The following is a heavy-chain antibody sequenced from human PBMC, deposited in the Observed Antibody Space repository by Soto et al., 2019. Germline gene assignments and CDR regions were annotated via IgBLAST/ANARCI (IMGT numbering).Heavy chain of an antibody. V-gene: IGHV4-34*01. J-gene: IGHJ4*02. CDR1: GGSFSGYY. D-gene: IGHD2-15*01. Sequence: SETLSLTCAVYGGSFSGYYWSWIRQPPGKGLEWIGEINHSGSTNYNPSLKSRVTISVDTSKNQFSLKLSSVTAADTAVYYCARESHVVVVAATESTPGNFDYWGQGTLVTVSS. CDR3: ARESHVVVVAATESTPGNFDY. CDR2: INHSGST.